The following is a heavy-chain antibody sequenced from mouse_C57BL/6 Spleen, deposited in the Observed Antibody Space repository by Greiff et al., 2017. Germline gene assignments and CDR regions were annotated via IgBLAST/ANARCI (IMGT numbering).Heavy chain of an antibody. CDR1: GYTFTSYW. CDR2: IDPSDSET. CDR3: ARGGSSYYFDY. J-gene: IGHJ2*01. V-gene: IGHV1-52*01. D-gene: IGHD1-1*01. Sequence: QVQLQQPGAELVRPGSSVKLSCKASGYTFTSYWMHWVKQRPIQGLEWIGNIDPSDSETHYNQQFKDKATLTVDKSSSTAYMQLSSLTSEDSAVYYGARGGSSYYFDYWGQGTTLTVSS.